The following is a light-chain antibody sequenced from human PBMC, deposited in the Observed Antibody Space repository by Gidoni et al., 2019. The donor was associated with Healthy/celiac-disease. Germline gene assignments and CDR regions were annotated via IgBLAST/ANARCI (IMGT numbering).Light chain of an antibody. Sequence: AIQLTQSPSSLSASVGDRVTITCRASQGISSALAWYQQKPGKAPKLLIYDASSLESGVPSRFSGSGSGTDFTLTISSLQPEDFATYYCQQFNNYGITFXQXTRLEIK. V-gene: IGKV1D-13*01. J-gene: IGKJ5*01. CDR2: DAS. CDR1: QGISSA. CDR3: QQFNNYGIT.